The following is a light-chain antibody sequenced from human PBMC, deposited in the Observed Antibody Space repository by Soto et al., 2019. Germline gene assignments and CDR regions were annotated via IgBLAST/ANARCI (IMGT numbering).Light chain of an antibody. V-gene: IGKV1-9*01. J-gene: IGKJ4*01. CDR2: AAS. CDR1: QGLSSY. CDR3: QQVNNYPLT. Sequence: IQLTQSPSSLSASVGDRVTITCRASQGLSSYLAWYQQKPGKAPKLLIYAASTLQTGVPSRFSGSESGTYFTLTISSLQPEDFATYYCQQVNNYPLTFGGGTKVEIK.